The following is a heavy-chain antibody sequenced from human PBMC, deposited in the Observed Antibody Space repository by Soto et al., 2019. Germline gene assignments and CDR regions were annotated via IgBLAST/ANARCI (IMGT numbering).Heavy chain of an antibody. CDR2: INSDGSST. D-gene: IGHD3-10*01. CDR3: ARAPYYGSGSYYID. Sequence: GGSLRLSCAASGFTFSSYWMHWVRQAPGKGLVWVSRINSDGSSTSYADSVKGRFTISRDSAKNMLYLQMNSLRAEDTAVYYCARAPYYGSGSYYIDWGQGTLVTVSS. V-gene: IGHV3-74*01. J-gene: IGHJ4*02. CDR1: GFTFSSYW.